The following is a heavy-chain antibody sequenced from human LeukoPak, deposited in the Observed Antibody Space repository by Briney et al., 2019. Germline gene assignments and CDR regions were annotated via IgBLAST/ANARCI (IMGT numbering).Heavy chain of an antibody. CDR1: GYTFTSYG. V-gene: IGHV1-69*13. J-gene: IGHJ4*02. CDR3: ARAVSYDRNYFDY. D-gene: IGHD3-22*01. CDR2: IIPIFTTP. Sequence: SVKVSCKASGYTFTSYGISWVRQVPGQGLEWMGKIIPIFTTPTYAKKFQGRVTITADESTSTTYMKLSSLRSEDTAVYYCARAVSYDRNYFDYWGQGTLVTVSS.